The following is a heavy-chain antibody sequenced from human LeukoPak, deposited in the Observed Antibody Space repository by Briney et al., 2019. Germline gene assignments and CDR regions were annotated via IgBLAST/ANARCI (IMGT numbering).Heavy chain of an antibody. D-gene: IGHD6-6*01. CDR3: AKDPRVAARPTGVVFDI. V-gene: IGHV3-23*01. Sequence: GGSLRLSCAASGFTFSSYAMSWVRQAPGKGLEWVSAISGSGGSTYYADSVKGRFTISRDNSKNTLYLQMNSLRAEDAAVYYCAKDPRVAARPTGVVFDIWGKGTMVTVSS. J-gene: IGHJ3*02. CDR1: GFTFSSYA. CDR2: ISGSGGST.